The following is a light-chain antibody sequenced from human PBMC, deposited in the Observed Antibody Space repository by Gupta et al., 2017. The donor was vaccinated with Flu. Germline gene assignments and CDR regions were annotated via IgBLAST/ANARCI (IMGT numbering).Light chain of an antibody. CDR1: QSVRSD. Sequence: EIVMTQSPATLSVSPGERATLSCRASQSVRSDLAWYQQKPGQAPGLLIYGASTRAAGIPGRFSGSGSGTEFTLTISTLQSEDFAVYYCQQYNNWPLTFGGGAKVEIK. V-gene: IGKV3-15*01. CDR2: GAS. CDR3: QQYNNWPLT. J-gene: IGKJ4*01.